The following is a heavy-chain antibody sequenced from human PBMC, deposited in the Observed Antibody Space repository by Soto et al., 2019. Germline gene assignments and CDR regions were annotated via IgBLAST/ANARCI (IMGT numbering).Heavy chain of an antibody. CDR2: ISFDGSNK. V-gene: IGHV3-30*18. CDR1: GFIFSSYG. D-gene: IGHD6-19*01. J-gene: IGHJ6*02. Sequence: QVQLVESGGGVVQPGRSLRLSCAVSGFIFSSYGMHWVRQAPGKGVEWVAAISFDGSNKFYEDSVKGRLTISRDNSKNQVYLQLNSLRSEHTAGDYCAKVWYSSSLYYYGMDVWGQGTTVPVS. CDR3: AKVWYSSSLYYYGMDV.